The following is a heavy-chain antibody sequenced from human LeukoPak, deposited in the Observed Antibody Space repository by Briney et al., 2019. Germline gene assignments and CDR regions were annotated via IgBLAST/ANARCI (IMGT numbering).Heavy chain of an antibody. CDR3: ARLPSTTPPDY. J-gene: IGHJ4*02. Sequence: SETLSLTCAVYGGSFSGYYWSWIRQPPGKGLEWIGEINHSGSTNYNPSLKSRVTISVDTSQNQFSLKLSSVTAADTAVYYCARLPSTTPPDYWGQGTLVTVSS. CDR1: GGSFSGYY. CDR2: INHSGST. D-gene: IGHD1-14*01. V-gene: IGHV4-34*01.